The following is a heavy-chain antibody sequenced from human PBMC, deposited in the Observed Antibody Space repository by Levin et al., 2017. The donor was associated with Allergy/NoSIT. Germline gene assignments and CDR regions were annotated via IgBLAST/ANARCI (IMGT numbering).Heavy chain of an antibody. Sequence: AGGSLRLSCAASGFTFNNYAMSWVRQAPGKGLEWVSAIINSGVGTYYADSVNGRFTISRDNSKNTMYLQMNSLRAEDTAVYFCEKDAIRGSDQPYYFDYWGQGTLVTASS. CDR1: GFTFNNYA. V-gene: IGHV3-23*01. J-gene: IGHJ4*02. CDR3: EKDAIRGSDQPYYFDY. CDR2: IINSGVGT. D-gene: IGHD6-19*01.